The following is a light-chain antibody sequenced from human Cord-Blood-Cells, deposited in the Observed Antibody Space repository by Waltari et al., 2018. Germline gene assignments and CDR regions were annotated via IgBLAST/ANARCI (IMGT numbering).Light chain of an antibody. CDR1: NIGRKR. CDR3: QVWDSSRDHVV. J-gene: IGLJ2*01. CDR2: DDS. Sequence: SYVLTQPPSVSVAPGKTARITCGGNNIGRKRVHWYQQKPGQAPVLVVYDDSDRPSGVPERLFGSDDGNRATLTIGRVAAGDEADYYCQVWDSSRDHVVLGRRTKLTVL. V-gene: IGLV3-21*03.